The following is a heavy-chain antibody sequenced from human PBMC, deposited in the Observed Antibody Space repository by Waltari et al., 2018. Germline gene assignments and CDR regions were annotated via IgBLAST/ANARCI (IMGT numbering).Heavy chain of an antibody. Sequence: QVQLVESGGGVAQPGTSLRLSCVASGFTFRSYAFHWVRQAPGKGLQWVAVISSDANNNYYADPVKGRFTVSRDNSKDTVYLQMNGLKTEDTALYFCARANLPLVVDLTTMLYWGQGIQVTVSS. CDR1: GFTFRSYA. CDR2: ISSDANNN. CDR3: ARANLPLVVDLTTMLY. V-gene: IGHV3-30-3*01. J-gene: IGHJ4*02. D-gene: IGHD2-15*01.